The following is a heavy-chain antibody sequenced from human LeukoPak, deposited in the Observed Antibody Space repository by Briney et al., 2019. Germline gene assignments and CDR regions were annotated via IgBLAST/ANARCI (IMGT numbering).Heavy chain of an antibody. CDR3: ARSWEPHNWFDP. CDR2: INPSGGST. D-gene: IGHD1-26*01. Sequence: ASVKVSCKASGYTFTGYCMHWVRQAPGQGLEWMGIINPSGGSTSYAQKFQGRVTMTRDTSTSTVYMELSSLRSEDTAVYYCARSWEPHNWFDPWGQGTLVTVSS. J-gene: IGHJ5*02. CDR1: GYTFTGYC. V-gene: IGHV1-46*01.